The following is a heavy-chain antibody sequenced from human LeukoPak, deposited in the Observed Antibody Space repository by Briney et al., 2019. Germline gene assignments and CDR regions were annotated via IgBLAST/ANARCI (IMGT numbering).Heavy chain of an antibody. CDR1: GFTFSSYW. J-gene: IGHJ4*02. Sequence: GGSLRLSCAASGFTFSSYWMSWVRQAPGKGLEWVANIKKDGSDKYYVDSVKGRFTISRDNAKNSLYLQMNSLRAEDTAVYYCATHRGYSYGYPDDYWGQGALVTVSS. V-gene: IGHV3-7*01. CDR3: ATHRGYSYGYPDDY. CDR2: IKKDGSDK. D-gene: IGHD5-18*01.